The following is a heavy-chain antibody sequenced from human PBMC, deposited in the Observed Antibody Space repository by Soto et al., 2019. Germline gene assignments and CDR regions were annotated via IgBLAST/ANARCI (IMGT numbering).Heavy chain of an antibody. CDR3: ASAYCSSTSCYRTHYFDY. V-gene: IGHV4-31*03. CDR1: GGSISSGGYY. J-gene: IGHJ4*02. D-gene: IGHD2-2*02. Sequence: TLSLTCTVSGGSISSGGYYWSWIRQHPGKGLEWIGYIYYSGSTYYNPSLKSRVTISVDTSKNQFSLKLSSVTAADTAVYYCASAYCSSTSCYRTHYFDYWGQGTLVTVSS. CDR2: IYYSGST.